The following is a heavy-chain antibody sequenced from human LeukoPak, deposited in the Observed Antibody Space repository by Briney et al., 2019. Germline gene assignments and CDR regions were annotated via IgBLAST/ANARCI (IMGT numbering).Heavy chain of an antibody. D-gene: IGHD2-2*01. CDR3: ARGRAILVVPFYYYIDV. CDR2: INPKTGGT. CDR1: GYTFTGFF. Sequence: GASVKVSCKTSGYTFTGFFIHWVRLAPGQGLEWMGWINPKTGGTNYGQKFHGRVTMTRDTSVSTVYMELRRLRYDDTSVYYCARGRAILVVPFYYYIDVWGRGTTVTVSS. J-gene: IGHJ6*03. V-gene: IGHV1-2*02.